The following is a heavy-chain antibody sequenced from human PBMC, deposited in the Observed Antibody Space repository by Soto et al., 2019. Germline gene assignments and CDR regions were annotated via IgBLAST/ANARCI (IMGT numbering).Heavy chain of an antibody. J-gene: IGHJ4*02. CDR1: GFTFSSYA. CDR2: ISYDGSNK. D-gene: IGHD4-17*01. CDR3: ARDPKNYGDESPSFDY. Sequence: GGSLRLSCAASGFTFSSYAMHWVRQAPGKGLEWVAIISYDGSNKYYADSVKGRFTMSRDNSKNTLYLQMNSLRAEDTAVYYCARDPKNYGDESPSFDYWGQGTLVTVSS. V-gene: IGHV3-30-3*01.